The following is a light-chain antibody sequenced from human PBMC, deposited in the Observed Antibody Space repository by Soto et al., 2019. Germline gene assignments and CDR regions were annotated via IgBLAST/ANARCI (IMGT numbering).Light chain of an antibody. Sequence: ALTQPPSASGSPGQSVTISCTGTSSDVGGYNYVSWYQQYPGKAPKLMMYEVSKRPSGVPDRFSGSKSGNTASLTVSGLQAEDDADYYCSSYAGSKNLGVFGTGTKVTVL. CDR3: SSYAGSKNLGV. V-gene: IGLV2-8*01. CDR1: SSDVGGYNY. CDR2: EVS. J-gene: IGLJ1*01.